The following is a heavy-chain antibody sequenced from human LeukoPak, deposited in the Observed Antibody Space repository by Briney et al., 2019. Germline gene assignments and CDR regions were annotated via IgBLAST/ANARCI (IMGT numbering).Heavy chain of an antibody. CDR2: ISGSGGIT. D-gene: IGHD2-21*02. CDR3: AKSHHVTAIDY. Sequence: GGSLRLSCAPSGFTFSHYVMTWVRQAPGKGLEWVSAISGSGGITYYAGSVKGRFTISRDNSKNTLYLQMNSLRADDTAVYYCAKSHHVTAIDYWGQGTLVTVSS. V-gene: IGHV3-23*01. J-gene: IGHJ4*02. CDR1: GFTFSHYV.